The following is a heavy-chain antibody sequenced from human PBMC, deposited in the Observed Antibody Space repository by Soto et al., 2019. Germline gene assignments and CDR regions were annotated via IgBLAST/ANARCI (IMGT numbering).Heavy chain of an antibody. CDR3: ARLRGWELGDYFDY. D-gene: IGHD1-26*01. J-gene: IGHJ4*02. CDR2: IIPIFGTA. V-gene: IGHV1-69*06. Sequence: QVQLVQSGAEVKKPGSSVKVSCKASGGTFSSYAISWVRQAPGQGLEWMGGIIPIFGTANYAQKLQGRVTITADKSTSTAYMELSSLRSEDTAVYYCARLRGWELGDYFDYWGQGTLVTVSS. CDR1: GGTFSSYA.